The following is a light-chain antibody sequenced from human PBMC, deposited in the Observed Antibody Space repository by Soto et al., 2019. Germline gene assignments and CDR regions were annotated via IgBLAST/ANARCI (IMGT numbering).Light chain of an antibody. CDR2: DDR. J-gene: IGLJ1*01. Sequence: YELTQPPSVSVAPGQTASISCGGNNIGSRSVHWYQQKPGQAPVLVVYDDRDRPSGIPERFAGSNSGNTATLTISGVEAGDEADYYCQVWDSTSDHYVFGTGTKVTVL. V-gene: IGLV3-21*02. CDR1: NIGSRS. CDR3: QVWDSTSDHYV.